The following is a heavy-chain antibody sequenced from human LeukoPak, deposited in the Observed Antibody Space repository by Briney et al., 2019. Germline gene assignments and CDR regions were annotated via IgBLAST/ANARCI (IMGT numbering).Heavy chain of an antibody. Sequence: GGSLRLSCAASGFTFSSYSMNWVRQAPGKGLEWVSYISSSSSTIYYADSVKGRFTISRDNAKNSLYLQMNSLRAEDTAVYYCARGWFPPFDYWGQGTLVTVSS. J-gene: IGHJ4*02. CDR1: GFTFSSYS. D-gene: IGHD3-10*01. CDR3: ARGWFPPFDY. V-gene: IGHV3-48*04. CDR2: ISSSSSTI.